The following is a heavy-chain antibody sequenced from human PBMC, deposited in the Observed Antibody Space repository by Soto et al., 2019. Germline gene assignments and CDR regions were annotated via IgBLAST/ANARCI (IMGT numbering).Heavy chain of an antibody. V-gene: IGHV3-30*03. CDR2: ISYDGSNK. J-gene: IGHJ4*02. CDR3: ARYSGKYQGPIDY. D-gene: IGHD1-26*01. CDR1: GFTFSHYG. Sequence: QVQLVESGGGVVQPGRSLRLSCAASGFTFSHYGIHWGRQAPGKGLEWLAVISYDGSNKHYADSVKGRFTVSRDNSKNPLYLQMNSLRGEDAGVYFCARYSGKYQGPIDYWGQGTLVTVSS.